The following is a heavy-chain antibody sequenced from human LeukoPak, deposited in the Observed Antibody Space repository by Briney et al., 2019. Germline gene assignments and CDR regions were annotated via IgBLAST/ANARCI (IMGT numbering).Heavy chain of an antibody. CDR2: IYYSGST. CDR3: ARSLWPLYYFDF. D-gene: IGHD2-21*01. CDR1: GGSISSYY. Sequence: SETLSLTCTVSGGSISSYYWSWIRQPPGKGLEWIGYIYYSGSTNYNPSLKSRVTISVDTSKNQFSLKLSSVTAADTAVYYRARSLWPLYYFDFWGQGTLVTVSS. V-gene: IGHV4-59*01. J-gene: IGHJ4*02.